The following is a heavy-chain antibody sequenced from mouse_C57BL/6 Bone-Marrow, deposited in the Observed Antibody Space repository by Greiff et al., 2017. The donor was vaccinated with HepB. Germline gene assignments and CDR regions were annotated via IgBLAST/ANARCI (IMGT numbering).Heavy chain of an antibody. CDR2: IYPGSGST. CDR1: GYTFTSYW. V-gene: IGHV1-55*01. Sequence: VQLQQSGAEFVKPGASVKMSCKASGYTFTSYWITWVKQRPGQGLEWIGDIYPGSGSTNYNEKFKSKATLTVDTSSSTAYMQLSSLTSEDSAVYYCARGYYFGSYYFDYWGQGTTLTVSS. J-gene: IGHJ2*01. D-gene: IGHD1-1*01. CDR3: ARGYYFGSYYFDY.